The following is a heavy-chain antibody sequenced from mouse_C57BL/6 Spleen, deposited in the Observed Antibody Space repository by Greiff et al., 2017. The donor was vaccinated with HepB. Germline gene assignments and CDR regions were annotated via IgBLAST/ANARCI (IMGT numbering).Heavy chain of an antibody. D-gene: IGHD2-4*01. V-gene: IGHV5-9*01. CDR1: GFTFSSYT. Sequence: EVQLVESGGGLVKPGGSLKLSCAASGFTFSSYTMSWVRQTPEKRLEWVATISGGGGNTYYPDSGKGRFTISRDNAKNTLYLQMSSLRSEDTALYYCARQRGAYDYDGRPLYAMDYWGQGTSVTVSS. J-gene: IGHJ4*01. CDR3: ARQRGAYDYDGRPLYAMDY. CDR2: ISGGGGNT.